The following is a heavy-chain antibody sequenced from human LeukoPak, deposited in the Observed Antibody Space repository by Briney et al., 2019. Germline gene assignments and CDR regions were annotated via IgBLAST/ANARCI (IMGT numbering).Heavy chain of an antibody. D-gene: IGHD3-3*01. CDR2: IIPIFGTT. J-gene: IGHJ6*02. Sequence: ASVKVSCKASGDTFSSYAISWVRQAPGQGLEWMGGIIPIFGTTNYAQKFQGRVTITADESTSTAYMELSSLRSEDTAVYYCARSSGREGDFWSGYFSDYYYGMDVWGQGTTVTVSS. V-gene: IGHV1-69*01. CDR3: ARSSGREGDFWSGYFSDYYYGMDV. CDR1: GDTFSSYA.